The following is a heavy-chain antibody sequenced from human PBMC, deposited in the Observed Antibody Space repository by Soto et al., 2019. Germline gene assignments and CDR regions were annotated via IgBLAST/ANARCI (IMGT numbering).Heavy chain of an antibody. CDR2: TYYRSKRYN. D-gene: IGHD2-15*01. CDR3: ARERTGRDIVVVVAARPHYYYGMDV. Sequence: SQTLSLTRAISGDSVSSNSAAWNWIRQSPSRGLDGLGRTYYRSKRYNDYVVSVKSRITINPDTSKNQFLLQLNPVTPEDTAVYYCARERTGRDIVVVVAARPHYYYGMDVRSQGTTVTVSS. J-gene: IGHJ6*02. V-gene: IGHV6-1*01. CDR1: GDSVSSNSAA.